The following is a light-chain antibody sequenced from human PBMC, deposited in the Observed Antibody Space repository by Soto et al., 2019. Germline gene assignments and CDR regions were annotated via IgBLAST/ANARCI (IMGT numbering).Light chain of an antibody. CDR3: QQYTSPLT. V-gene: IGKV3-20*01. CDR2: AAS. Sequence: EVVLTQSPTTLYLSPGYRATLSCRASQSVSSYLAWYQQRPGQAPRLRIYAASSRATGIPDRLSGSGSGTDFTLTISRMEPEDYAVYYCQQYTSPLTFGGGTKVDIK. CDR1: QSVSSY. J-gene: IGKJ4*01.